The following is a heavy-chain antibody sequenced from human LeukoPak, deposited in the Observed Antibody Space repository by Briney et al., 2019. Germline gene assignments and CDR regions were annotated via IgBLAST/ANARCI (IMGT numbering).Heavy chain of an antibody. CDR2: INPSGGST. J-gene: IGHJ4*02. D-gene: IGHD6-13*01. CDR3: ARVPWTAAGDYFFDY. Sequence: ASVKVSCKASGYTFTSYYMHWVRQAPGQGLEWMGIINPSGGSTSYAQKFQGRVTMTRDTSTSTVYMELSSLRSEDTAVYYCARVPWTAAGDYFFDYWGQGTLVTVSS. V-gene: IGHV1-46*01. CDR1: GYTFTSYY.